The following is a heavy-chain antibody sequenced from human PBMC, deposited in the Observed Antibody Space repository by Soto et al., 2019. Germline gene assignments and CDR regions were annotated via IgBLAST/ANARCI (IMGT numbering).Heavy chain of an antibody. V-gene: IGHV1-3*01. CDR3: ARGVFFGVVIVLEYYYMDV. J-gene: IGHJ6*03. CDR2: INAGNGNT. CDR1: GYTFTSYA. D-gene: IGHD3-3*01. Sequence: ASVKVSCKASGYTFTSYAMHWVRQAPGQRLEWMGWINAGNGNTKYSQKFQGRVTITRDTSASTAYMELSSLRSEDTAVYYCARGVFFGVVIVLEYYYMDVWGKGTTVTVSS.